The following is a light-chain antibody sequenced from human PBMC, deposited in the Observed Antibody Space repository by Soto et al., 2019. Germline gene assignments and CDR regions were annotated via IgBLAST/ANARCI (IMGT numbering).Light chain of an antibody. Sequence: QSVLTQPPSVSGAPGQRVTISCTGSSSNIVAGYDVHWYQQLPGTAPKLLIFDNSNRPSGVPDRISGSRSGTSASLAITGLQAEDEADYYCQSYDSSLSGSVVFGGGTKLTVL. J-gene: IGLJ2*01. CDR1: SSNIVAGYD. CDR3: QSYDSSLSGSVV. CDR2: DNS. V-gene: IGLV1-40*01.